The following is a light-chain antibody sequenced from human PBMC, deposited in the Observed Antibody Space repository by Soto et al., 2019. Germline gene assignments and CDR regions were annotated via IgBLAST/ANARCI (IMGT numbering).Light chain of an antibody. CDR3: CSYAGSDYV. CDR2: EGS. J-gene: IGLJ1*01. Sequence: QSALTQPASVSGSPGQSITISCTGTSSDVGSYNLVSWYQQHPGKAPKLMIYEGSKRPSGVSNRFSGSESGNTASLTISGLQAEDEADYYCCSYAGSDYVFGTGTKVTVL. V-gene: IGLV2-23*01. CDR1: SSDVGSYNL.